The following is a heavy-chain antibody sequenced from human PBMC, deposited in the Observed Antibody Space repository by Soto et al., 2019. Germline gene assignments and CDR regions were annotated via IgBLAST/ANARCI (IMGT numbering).Heavy chain of an antibody. V-gene: IGHV3-33*01. J-gene: IGHJ4*02. D-gene: IGHD2-2*01. Sequence: QVQLVESGGGVVQPGRSLRLSCAASRMSFSFFGIHWVRQAPGQGLEWVAAIWHDGSNEKYEDSVKGRFTISRDSSKNTVYLQMNSLRVEDTAVYFCAAELSYSRSTSSRTYYFDSWGQGTLVAVST. CDR2: IWHDGSNE. CDR1: RMSFSFFG. CDR3: AAELSYSRSTSSRTYYFDS.